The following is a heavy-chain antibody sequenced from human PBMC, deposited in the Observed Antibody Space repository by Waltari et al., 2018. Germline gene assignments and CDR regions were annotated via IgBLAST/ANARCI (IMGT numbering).Heavy chain of an antibody. Sequence: QVQLQESGPGLVKPSETLSLTCAVSGYSISSGYYWGWIRQPPGKGLEWIGGIYHSGSSYYNPSLKSRVTRSVDTSKNQFSRLLSSVTAADTAVYYFARQLDHYYGSGSYYPFDYWGQGTLVTVSS. CDR3: ARQLDHYYGSGSYYPFDY. CDR2: IYHSGSS. V-gene: IGHV4-38-2*01. CDR1: GYSISSGYY. J-gene: IGHJ4*02. D-gene: IGHD3-10*01.